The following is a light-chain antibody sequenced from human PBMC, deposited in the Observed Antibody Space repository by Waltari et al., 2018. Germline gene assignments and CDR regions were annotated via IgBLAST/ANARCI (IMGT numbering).Light chain of an antibody. Sequence: DIQMTQSPSSLSASVGDRVTITCRASQSITNHLNWYQQKPGRAPKLLIYGASSLQRGVPSRYSGSGSGTDFTLTISSLQPEDFATFYCQQSYSSPLTFGGGTKVEI. J-gene: IGKJ4*01. CDR2: GAS. V-gene: IGKV1-39*01. CDR3: QQSYSSPLT. CDR1: QSITNH.